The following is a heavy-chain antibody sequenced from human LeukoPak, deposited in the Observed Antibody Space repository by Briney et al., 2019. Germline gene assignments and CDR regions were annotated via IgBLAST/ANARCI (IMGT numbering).Heavy chain of an antibody. CDR1: GGSISSYY. CDR2: IYYSGST. CDR3: ASGQYYDLWSGYYVD. V-gene: IGHV4-59*12. D-gene: IGHD3-3*01. J-gene: IGHJ4*02. Sequence: SETLSLTCTVSGGSISSYYWNWIRQPPGKGLEWIGYIYYSGSTNYNPSLKSRVTISVDTSKNQFSLKLSSVTAADTAVYYCASGQYYDLWSGYYVDWGQGTLVTVSA.